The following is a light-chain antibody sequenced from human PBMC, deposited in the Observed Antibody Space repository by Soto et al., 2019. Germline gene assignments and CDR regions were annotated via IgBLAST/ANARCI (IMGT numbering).Light chain of an antibody. Sequence: PSHLSSVSDYHGQSITISCTATSNHVGDYNLVSWYQQHHGKAPKLIIYEGFKRHSGVSNRFSGSKYRNTASLTISGLQAEDEVDYHCCSYATSSTFPHVLGTGTRVTVL. V-gene: IGLV2-23*03. CDR3: CSYATSSTFPHV. CDR2: EGF. CDR1: SNHVGDYNL. J-gene: IGLJ1*01.